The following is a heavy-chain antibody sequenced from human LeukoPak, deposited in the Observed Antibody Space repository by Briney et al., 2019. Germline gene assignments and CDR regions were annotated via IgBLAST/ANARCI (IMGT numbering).Heavy chain of an antibody. CDR2: IDPSDSYT. Sequence: GESLKISCKGSGYSFTSYYISWVRQMPGKGLEWMGRIDPSDSYTNYSPSFQGHVTISADKSISTAYLQWSSLKASDTAMYYCARYTTGDFDYWGQGTLVTVSS. J-gene: IGHJ4*02. CDR3: ARYTTGDFDY. D-gene: IGHD1-1*01. V-gene: IGHV5-10-1*01. CDR1: GYSFTSYY.